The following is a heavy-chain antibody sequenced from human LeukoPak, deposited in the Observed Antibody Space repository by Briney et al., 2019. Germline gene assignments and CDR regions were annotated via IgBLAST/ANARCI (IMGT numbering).Heavy chain of an antibody. J-gene: IGHJ4*02. V-gene: IGHV4-39*01. Sequence: SETLSLTCTVSGGSISSSSYYWGWIRQPPGKGLEWIGSTYYSGSTYYNPSLKSRVTISVDTSKNQFSLKLSSVTAADTAVYYCAGSIAAPYYFDYWGQGTLVTVSS. CDR1: GGSISSSSYY. CDR2: TYYSGST. CDR3: AGSIAAPYYFDY. D-gene: IGHD6-6*01.